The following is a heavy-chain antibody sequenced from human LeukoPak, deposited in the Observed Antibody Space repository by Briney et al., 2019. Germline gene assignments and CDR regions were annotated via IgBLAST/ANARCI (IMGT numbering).Heavy chain of an antibody. V-gene: IGHV3-74*01. CDR3: ARDRGFAGYYYDSSGYYYFDY. Sequence: GGSLRLSCAASGFTFSSYWMHWVRQAPGKGLVWVSRINIDGSTTSYADSVKGRFTISRDNSKNTLYLQMNSLRAEDTAVYYCARDRGFAGYYYDSSGYYYFDYWGQGTLVTVSS. J-gene: IGHJ4*02. D-gene: IGHD3-22*01. CDR1: GFTFSSYW. CDR2: INIDGSTT.